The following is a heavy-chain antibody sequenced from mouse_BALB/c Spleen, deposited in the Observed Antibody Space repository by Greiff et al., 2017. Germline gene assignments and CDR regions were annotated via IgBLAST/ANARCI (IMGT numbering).Heavy chain of an antibody. J-gene: IGHJ3*01. CDR1: GFSLTSYG. V-gene: IGHV2-9*02. Sequence: VHLVESGPGLVAPSQSLSITCTVSGFSLTSYGVHWVRQPPGKGLEWLGVIWAGGSTNYNSALMSRLSISKDNSKSQVFLKMNSLQTDDTAMYYCARDRYGNPFAYWGQGTLVTVSA. D-gene: IGHD2-1*01. CDR3: ARDRYGNPFAY. CDR2: IWAGGST.